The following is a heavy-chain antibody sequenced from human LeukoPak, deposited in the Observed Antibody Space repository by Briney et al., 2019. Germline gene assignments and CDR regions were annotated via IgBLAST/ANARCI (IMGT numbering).Heavy chain of an antibody. CDR2: IYYSGST. V-gene: IGHV4-39*01. J-gene: IGHJ6*04. CDR3: AELGITMIGGV. CDR1: GGSISSSYY. D-gene: IGHD3-10*02. Sequence: SETLSLTCTVSGGSISSSYYWDWIRPPPGKGLEWIGSIYYSGSTYYNPSLKSRVTISVDTSKNQFSLKLSSVTAADTAVYYCAELGITMIGGVWGKGTTVTISS.